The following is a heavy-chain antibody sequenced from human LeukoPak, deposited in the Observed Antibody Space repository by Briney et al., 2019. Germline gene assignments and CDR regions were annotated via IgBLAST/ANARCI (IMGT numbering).Heavy chain of an antibody. CDR1: GGTFSSYA. J-gene: IGHJ4*02. D-gene: IGHD3-10*01. CDR2: IIPIFGTA. Sequence: GASVKVSCKACGGTFSSYAISWVRQAPGQGLEWMGRIIPIFGTANYAQKFQGRVTITTDESTSTAYMELSSLRSEDTAVYYCARDGELLWSLDYWGQGTLVTVSS. CDR3: ARDGELLWSLDY. V-gene: IGHV1-69*05.